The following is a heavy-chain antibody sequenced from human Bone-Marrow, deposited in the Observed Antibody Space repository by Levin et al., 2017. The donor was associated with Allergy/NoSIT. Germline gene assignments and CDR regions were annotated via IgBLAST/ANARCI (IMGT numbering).Heavy chain of an antibody. Sequence: PGESLKISCAASGFTFSDTATHWVRQASGKGLEWVGRIRSKGNNYATAYAASVKGRFTISRDDSKNTAYLQMNSLKTEDTAVYYCARFDGDYAIFDYWGQGTLVTVSS. CDR3: ARFDGDYAIFDY. V-gene: IGHV3-73*01. D-gene: IGHD4-17*01. CDR1: GFTFSDTA. J-gene: IGHJ4*02. CDR2: IRSKGNNYAT.